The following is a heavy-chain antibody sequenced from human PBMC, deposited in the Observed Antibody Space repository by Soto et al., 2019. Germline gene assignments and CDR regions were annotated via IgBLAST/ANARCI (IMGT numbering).Heavy chain of an antibody. CDR2: IIPVLGPA. CDR3: VRAAKRYFDG. J-gene: IGHJ4*02. V-gene: IGHV1-69*06. CDR1: GGTYNTFA. Sequence: QVQLVQSGAEVKKPGSSVNVSCKASGGTYNTFAISWVRQAPGQGLEWMGGIIPVLGPAFYAQKFQGRVTITADKSTTTAYLKLTSLRSEDTAVYYCVRAAKRYFDGLGQGTLVTVSS.